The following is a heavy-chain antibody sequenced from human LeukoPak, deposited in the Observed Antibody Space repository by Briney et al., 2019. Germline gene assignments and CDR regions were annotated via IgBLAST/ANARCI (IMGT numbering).Heavy chain of an antibody. CDR3: ARGAGNYYFYGMDV. CDR2: IYCSGSS. Sequence: SETLSLTCTVSGGSISSYYWSWIRQPPGKGLEWIGYIYCSGSSDYNPSLKSRVTVSVDTSKNQFSLKLSSVTAADTAVYYCARGAGNYYFYGMDVWGQGTTVTVSS. CDR1: GGSISSYY. J-gene: IGHJ6*02. V-gene: IGHV4-59*01.